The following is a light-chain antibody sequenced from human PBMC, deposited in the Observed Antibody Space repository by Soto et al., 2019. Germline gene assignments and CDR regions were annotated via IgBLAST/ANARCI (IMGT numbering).Light chain of an antibody. J-gene: IGLJ1*01. CDR2: EVS. CDR3: CSYAGSSTFYV. Sequence: LTQPASVSGSPGQSITISCTGTSSDVGSFNLFSWYQQHPGKSPKLMIYEVSERPSGVSIRFSGSKSGNTASLTISGLQAEDEADYYCCSYAGSSTFYVFGTGTKVTVL. CDR1: SSDVGSFNL. V-gene: IGLV2-23*02.